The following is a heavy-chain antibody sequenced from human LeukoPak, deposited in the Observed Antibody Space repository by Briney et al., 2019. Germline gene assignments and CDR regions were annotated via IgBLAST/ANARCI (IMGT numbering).Heavy chain of an antibody. D-gene: IGHD6-13*01. J-gene: IGHJ1*01. CDR3: ARDNLAAAGLKGLQH. CDR1: GFTFSSYW. V-gene: IGHV3-30-3*01. Sequence: GGSLRLSCAASGFTFSSYWMNWVRQAPGKGLEWVAVISYDGSNKYYADSVKGRFTISRDNSKNTLYLQMNSLRAEDTAVYYCARDNLAAAGLKGLQHWGQGTLVTVSS. CDR2: ISYDGSNK.